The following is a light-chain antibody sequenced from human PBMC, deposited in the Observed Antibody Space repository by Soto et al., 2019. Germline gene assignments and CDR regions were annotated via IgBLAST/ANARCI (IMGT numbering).Light chain of an antibody. Sequence: QAVVTQPPSASGTPGQRVTISCSGSSSNIGSNTVNWYQQLPGTAPKLLIYTNNHRPSGVPDRFSGSKSGTSASLAISGLQSEDEADYYCAVWDDSLNGVVFGGGTKLTVL. CDR2: TNN. CDR1: SSNIGSNT. CDR3: AVWDDSLNGVV. J-gene: IGLJ2*01. V-gene: IGLV1-44*01.